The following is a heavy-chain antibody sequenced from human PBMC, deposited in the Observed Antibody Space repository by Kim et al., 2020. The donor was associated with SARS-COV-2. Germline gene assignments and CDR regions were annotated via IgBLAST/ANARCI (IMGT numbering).Heavy chain of an antibody. J-gene: IGHJ4*01. D-gene: IGHD3-10*01. V-gene: IGHV3-30*03. Sequence: GGSLRLSCAASGFSFSGQGMHWVRQAPCKGLEWLAAITDGDGIHKYYADSVKGRFTISRDNSRNTVLLQMNSLRVDDTAVYYCARWDGWWTYYLGLWGQGTLVTVSS. CDR1: GFSFSGQG. CDR2: ITDGDGIHK. CDR3: ARWDGWWTYYLGL.